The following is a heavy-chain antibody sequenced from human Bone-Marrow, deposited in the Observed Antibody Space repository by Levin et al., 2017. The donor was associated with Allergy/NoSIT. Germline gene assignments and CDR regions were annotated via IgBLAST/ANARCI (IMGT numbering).Heavy chain of an antibody. Sequence: ASVKVSCKVSGYSLTKLCIHWVRQAPGKGPEWMGGCDPEEGEEDERVYAQKLQGRAIMTEDTSIDTAFMELRGLRYEDTAIYYCAREWGYCSSSSCYQVVVPGYYYGLDVWGQGTTVTVSS. J-gene: IGHJ6*02. CDR1: GYSLTKLC. CDR3: AREWGYCSSSSCYQVVVPGYYYGLDV. V-gene: IGHV1-24*01. D-gene: IGHD2-2*01. CDR2: CDPEEGEEDER.